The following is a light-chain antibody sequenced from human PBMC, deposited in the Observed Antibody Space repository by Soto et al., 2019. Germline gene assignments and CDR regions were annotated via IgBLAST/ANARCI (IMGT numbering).Light chain of an antibody. V-gene: IGLV1-40*01. CDR1: SSNIGANYD. CDR2: ANT. J-gene: IGLJ1*01. CDR3: QSYDSSLSGYV. Sequence: QSVLTQPPSVSGAPGQRVTISCTGSSSNIGANYDVHWDQQLPGTAPKLLIYANTNRPSGVPGRFSGSKSGTSASLAITGLQAEDEADYYCQSYDSSLSGYVFGTGTKLTVL.